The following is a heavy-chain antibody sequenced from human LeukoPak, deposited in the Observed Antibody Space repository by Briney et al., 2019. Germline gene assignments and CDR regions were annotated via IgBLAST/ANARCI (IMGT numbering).Heavy chain of an antibody. CDR2: TNPNSGNT. V-gene: IGHV1-8*01. J-gene: IGHJ4*02. D-gene: IGHD5-12*01. Sequence: GASVKVSCKASGYTFTSYDINWVRQATGQGLEWMGWTNPNSGNTGHAQKFQGRVTMTRNTSISTAYMELSSLRSEDTAVYYCARGDSGYDEYYFDYWGQGTLVTVSS. CDR1: GYTFTSYD. CDR3: ARGDSGYDEYYFDY.